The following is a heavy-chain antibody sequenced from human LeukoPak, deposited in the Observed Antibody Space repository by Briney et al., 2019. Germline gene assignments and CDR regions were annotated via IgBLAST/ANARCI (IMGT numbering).Heavy chain of an antibody. Sequence: GGSLRLSCAASGFTFSNYWMSWVRQAPGKGLEWVANIKQDGSEKYYVDSVKGRFTISRDNAKNSLYLQMSSLRAEDTAVYYCARVRGGRSYDAFDIWGQGTMVPVSS. CDR1: GFTFSNYW. J-gene: IGHJ3*02. D-gene: IGHD2-15*01. CDR2: IKQDGSEK. V-gene: IGHV3-7*01. CDR3: ARVRGGRSYDAFDI.